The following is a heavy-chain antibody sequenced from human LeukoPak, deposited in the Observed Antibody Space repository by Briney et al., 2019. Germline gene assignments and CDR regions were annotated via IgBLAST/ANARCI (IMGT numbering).Heavy chain of an antibody. CDR2: IYSGGST. D-gene: IGHD1-14*01. Sequence: PGGSLRLSCAASGFTVSSNYMSWVRQAPGKGLEWVSVIYSGGSTYYADSVKGRFTISRDNSKNTLYLQMNSLRAEDTAVYYCARDRYSGCGDYSDYWGQGTLVTVSS. CDR1: GFTVSSNY. CDR3: ARDRYSGCGDYSDY. J-gene: IGHJ4*02. V-gene: IGHV3-66*01.